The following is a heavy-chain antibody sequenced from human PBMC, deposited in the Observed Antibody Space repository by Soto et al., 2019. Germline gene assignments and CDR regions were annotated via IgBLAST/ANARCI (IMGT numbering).Heavy chain of an antibody. CDR2: ISVDGGDT. Sequence: GGSLRLSCAASGFTLSDYWMHWVCQVPGKGLLWVSRISVDGGDTTYADSVKGRFTISRDNSKNTLYLQMNSLRAEDTAVYYCAKDPRRGIEWLRPFDYWGQGTLVTVSS. CDR1: GFTLSDYW. J-gene: IGHJ4*02. CDR3: AKDPRRGIEWLRPFDY. V-gene: IGHV3-74*01. D-gene: IGHD5-12*01.